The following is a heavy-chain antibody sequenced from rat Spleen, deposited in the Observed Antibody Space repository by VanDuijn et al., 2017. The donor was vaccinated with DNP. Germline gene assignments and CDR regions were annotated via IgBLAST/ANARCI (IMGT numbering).Heavy chain of an antibody. Sequence: QVQLKESGPGLVQPSQTLSLTCTVSGFSLTTNGVSWVRQPPGKGLEWIAAISSGGNTYYNSALISRLSISRDTSKSQVFLGMNSLQTEDKASYFCTREREPNNNPYYFDCWGQGVMVTVSS. CDR2: ISSGGNT. J-gene: IGHJ2*01. CDR3: TREREPNNNPYYFDC. D-gene: IGHD1-10*01. CDR1: GFSLTTNG. V-gene: IGHV2S12*01.